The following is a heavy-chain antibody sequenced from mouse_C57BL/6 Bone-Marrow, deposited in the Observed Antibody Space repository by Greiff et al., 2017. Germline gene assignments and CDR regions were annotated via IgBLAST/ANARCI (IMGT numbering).Heavy chain of an antibody. J-gene: IGHJ4*01. V-gene: IGHV1-64*01. CDR3: AKRGKDDAMDY. Sequence: QVQLQQPGAELVKPGASVKLSCKASGYTFTSYWMHWVKQRPGQGLEWIGMIHPNSGSTNYNEKFKSKATLTVDKSSSTAYMQLSSLTSEDSAVYYCAKRGKDDAMDYWGQGTSVTVSS. CDR2: IHPNSGST. CDR1: GYTFTSYW.